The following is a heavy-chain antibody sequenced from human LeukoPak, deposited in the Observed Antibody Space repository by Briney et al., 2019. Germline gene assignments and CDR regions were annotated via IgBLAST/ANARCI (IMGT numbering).Heavy chain of an antibody. CDR1: GYTFTSYG. CDR3: ARVPGSSSWYEDAFDI. J-gene: IGHJ3*02. CDR2: ISAYNGNT. Sequence: ASVKVSCKASGYTFTSYGISWVRQAPGQGLEWMGWISAYNGNTNYAQELQGRVTMTTDTSTSTAYMELRSLRSDDTAVYYCARVPGSSSWYEDAFDIWGQGTMVTVSS. D-gene: IGHD6-13*01. V-gene: IGHV1-18*01.